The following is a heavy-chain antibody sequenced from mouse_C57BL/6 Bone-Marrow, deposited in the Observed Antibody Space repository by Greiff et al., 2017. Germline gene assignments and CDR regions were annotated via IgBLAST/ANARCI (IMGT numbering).Heavy chain of an antibody. CDR3: TFGFSGYEPAWFAY. CDR1: GFNIKDDY. CDR2: IDPENGDT. J-gene: IGHJ3*01. D-gene: IGHD2-2*01. V-gene: IGHV14-4*01. Sequence: EVQLQQSGAELVRPGASVKLSCTASGFNIKDDYMHWVKQRPEQGLEWIGWIDPENGDTEYASKFQGKATITADTSSNTAYLQLSSLTSGDTAVYYCTFGFSGYEPAWFAYWGQGTLVTVSA.